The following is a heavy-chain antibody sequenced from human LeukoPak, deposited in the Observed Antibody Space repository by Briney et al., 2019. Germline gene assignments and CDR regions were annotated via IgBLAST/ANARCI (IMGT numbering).Heavy chain of an antibody. CDR2: ISGT. CDR3: ATGVSAAPGSMTFEF. Sequence: LPGGSLRLSCAVSEFTFSSHAMNWVRQAPGEGLVWVSGISGTYYADSVKGRFTVSRDNSKNTLYLHLNGLRVEGTAVYYCATGVSAAPGSMTFEFWGQGTLVTVSS. V-gene: IGHV3-23*01. CDR1: EFTFSSHA. J-gene: IGHJ4*02. D-gene: IGHD6-13*01.